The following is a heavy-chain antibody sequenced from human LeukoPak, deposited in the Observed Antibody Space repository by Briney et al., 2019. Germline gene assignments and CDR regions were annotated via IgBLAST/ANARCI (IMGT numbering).Heavy chain of an antibody. J-gene: IGHJ5*02. V-gene: IGHV1-2*02. CDR3: ARDREGPGYGDYHSP. CDR2: IDPNSGGT. Sequence: ASVKVSCKASGYTFTAYYMHWVRQAPGQGLEYMGWIDPNSGGTQYAQKFQGRVTMTRDTSISTAYMELSRLISDDTAVYYCARDREGPGYGDYHSPWGQGTLVTVSS. CDR1: GYTFTAYY. D-gene: IGHD4-17*01.